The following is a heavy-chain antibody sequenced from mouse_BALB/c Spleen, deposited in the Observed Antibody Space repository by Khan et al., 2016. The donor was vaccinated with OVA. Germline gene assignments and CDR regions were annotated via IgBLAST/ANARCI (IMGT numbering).Heavy chain of an antibody. J-gene: IGHJ3*01. CDR3: VNHCSCSAWFTY. Sequence: VQLQQSGAELAKPGASVKMSCKASGYTFTNYWMHWVKQRPGQGLEWIGYINPSTDYTEYNQKFKDKATLTADKSSSTAYMQLTSLTSDDSSLYYCVNHCSCSAWFTYWGQGTLVTVSA. V-gene: IGHV1-7*01. CDR1: GYTFTNYW. CDR2: INPSTDYT. D-gene: IGHD1-1*01.